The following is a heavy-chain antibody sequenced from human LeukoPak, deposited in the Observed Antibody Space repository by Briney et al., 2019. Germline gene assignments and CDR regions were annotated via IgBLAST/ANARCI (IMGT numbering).Heavy chain of an antibody. CDR3: AKGTTGTTGAFDI. CDR2: ISPNSGGT. D-gene: IGHD1-1*01. Sequence: ASVKISCTASGYTFTGQYMHWVRQAPGQGLEWMGWISPNSGGTNYAQKFQGRVTVTRDTSISTAYMELSRLRSDDTAVYYCAKGTTGTTGAFDIWGQGTMVTVSS. V-gene: IGHV1-2*02. CDR1: GYTFTGQY. J-gene: IGHJ3*02.